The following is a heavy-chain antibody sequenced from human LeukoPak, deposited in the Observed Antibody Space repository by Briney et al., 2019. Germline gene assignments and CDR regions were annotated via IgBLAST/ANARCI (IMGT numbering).Heavy chain of an antibody. Sequence: GGSLRLSCAASGFTVSSNYMSWVRQAPGKGLEWVSVIYSGGSTYYADSVKGRFTISRDNSKNTLYLQMNSLRAEDTAVYYCARDRNFWSGLAVLDVRGQGTTVTVSS. CDR3: ARDRNFWSGLAVLDV. J-gene: IGHJ6*02. D-gene: IGHD3-3*01. CDR2: IYSGGST. V-gene: IGHV3-66*01. CDR1: GFTVSSNY.